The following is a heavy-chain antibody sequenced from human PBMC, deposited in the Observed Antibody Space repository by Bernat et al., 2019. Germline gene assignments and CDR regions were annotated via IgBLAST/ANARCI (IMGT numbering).Heavy chain of an antibody. Sequence: QVQLQESGPGLVKPSETLSLTCTVSGGSISSYYWSWIRQPPGKGLEWIGYIYYSGSTNYNPSLKSRVTISVDTSKNQFSLKLSSVTAADTAVYYCARAAGPSPSCDYWGQGTLVTVSS. CDR3: ARAAGPSPSCDY. CDR2: IYYSGST. J-gene: IGHJ4*02. CDR1: GGSISSYY. V-gene: IGHV4-59*08. D-gene: IGHD6-13*01.